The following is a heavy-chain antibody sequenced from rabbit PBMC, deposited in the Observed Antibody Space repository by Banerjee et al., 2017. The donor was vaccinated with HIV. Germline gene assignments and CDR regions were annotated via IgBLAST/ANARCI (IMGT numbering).Heavy chain of an antibody. CDR3: ARDPIEMAGYSLDL. CDR2: IDIGSSGST. J-gene: IGHJ3*01. CDR1: GFTISSYV. V-gene: IGHV1S45*01. D-gene: IGHD4-1*01. Sequence: QEQLVESGGGLVQPEGSLTLTCTASGFTISSYVMCWVRQAPGKGLEWIGCIDIGSSGSTWYASWAKGRFTVSKTSSTTVPLQMTSLTAADTATYFCARDPIEMAGYSLDLWGQGTLVTVS.